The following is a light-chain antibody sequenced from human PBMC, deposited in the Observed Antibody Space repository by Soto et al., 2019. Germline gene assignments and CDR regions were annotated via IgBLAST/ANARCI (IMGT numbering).Light chain of an antibody. CDR3: QQYGTSAPYT. CDR1: QSVIGDY. V-gene: IGKV3-20*01. Sequence: EIVLTQSPGTLSLSPGERATLSCRASQSVIGDYLAWYQHKPGQAPRLLIYGASSRATGIPDRFSGSGSGTDFTLTISRLEPEDFAVYCCQQYGTSAPYTFGQGTKVEIK. CDR2: GAS. J-gene: IGKJ2*01.